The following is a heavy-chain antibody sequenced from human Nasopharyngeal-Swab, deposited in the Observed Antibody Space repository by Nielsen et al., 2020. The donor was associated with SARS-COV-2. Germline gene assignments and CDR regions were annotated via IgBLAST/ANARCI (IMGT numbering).Heavy chain of an antibody. CDR3: ARDGGAVTHEILGSSHFDL. CDR1: GFTFSSYA. V-gene: IGHV3-30-3*01. J-gene: IGHJ2*01. Sequence: GASLKISCAASGFTFSSYALHWVRQAPGKGLEWVAVISYDGSNKYYADSVKGRFTISRDNSKNTLYLQMNSLRAEDTAVYYCARDGGAVTHEILGSSHFDLWGRGTLVTVSS. D-gene: IGHD4-17*01. CDR2: ISYDGSNK.